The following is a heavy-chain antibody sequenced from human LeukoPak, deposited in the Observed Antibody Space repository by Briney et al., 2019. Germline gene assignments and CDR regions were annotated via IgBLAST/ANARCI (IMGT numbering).Heavy chain of an antibody. CDR2: VYHSGST. V-gene: IGHV4-61*01. CDR3: ARVSSGATTVDY. CDR1: GDSVSSGSYY. D-gene: IGHD1-26*01. Sequence: TSETLSLTCTVSGDSVSSGSYYWSWIRQPPGKGLEWIGYVYHSGSTTYNPSLKSRVTVSVDTTKNQFSLKLSSVTATDTAVYYCARVSSGATTVDYWGQGTLVTVSS. J-gene: IGHJ4*02.